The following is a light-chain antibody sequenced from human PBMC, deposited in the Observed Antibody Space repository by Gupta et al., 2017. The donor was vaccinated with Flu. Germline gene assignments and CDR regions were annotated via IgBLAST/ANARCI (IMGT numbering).Light chain of an antibody. V-gene: IGKV1-39*01. CDR3: QQSNSTPLT. CDR2: GAS. J-gene: IGKJ3*01. Sequence: PSSLSASVGDTVTITCRASQNINSYLDWYQQEPGKAPELLIYGASSVATGVPSRFSGSGSGTDFTLTISRLQPEDFATYYCQQSNSTPLTFGHGTKVEIK. CDR1: QNINSY.